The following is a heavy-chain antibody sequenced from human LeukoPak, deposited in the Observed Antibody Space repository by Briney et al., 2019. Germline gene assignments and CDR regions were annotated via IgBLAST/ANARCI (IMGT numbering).Heavy chain of an antibody. CDR2: IYTSGST. D-gene: IGHD3-10*01. Sequence: SETLSLTCTVSGGSISTTSYYWSWIRQPAGKGLEWIGRIYTSGSTDYNPSLKSRVTISVDTSKNQFSLKLSSVTAADTAVYSCARGSVRGEFDPWGQGTLVTVSS. V-gene: IGHV4-61*02. CDR1: GGSISTTSYY. CDR3: ARGSVRGEFDP. J-gene: IGHJ5*02.